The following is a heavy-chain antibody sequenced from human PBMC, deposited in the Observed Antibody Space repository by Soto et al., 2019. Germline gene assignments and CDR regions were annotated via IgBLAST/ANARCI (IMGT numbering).Heavy chain of an antibody. D-gene: IGHD1-7*01. CDR3: ARELELTTPLFDY. J-gene: IGHJ4*02. CDR1: GFTFSSYA. CDR2: ISYDGSNK. Sequence: GGSLRLSCAASGFTFSSYAMHWVRQAPGKGLEWVAVISYDGSNKYYADSVKGRFTISRDNSKNTLYLQMNSLRAEDTAVYYCARELELTTPLFDYWGQGTLVTVS. V-gene: IGHV3-30-3*01.